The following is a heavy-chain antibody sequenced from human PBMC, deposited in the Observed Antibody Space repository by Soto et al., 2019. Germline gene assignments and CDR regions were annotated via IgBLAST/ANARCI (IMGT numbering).Heavy chain of an antibody. CDR2: ISAHNGDT. CDR1: GYTFTSYG. V-gene: IGHV1-18*01. J-gene: IGHJ4*02. CDR3: ARDYNNLAYCSGPNCYTNEKRQLVNYFDY. D-gene: IGHD2-2*02. Sequence: QVQLVQSGAEVKKPGASVKVSCKASGYTFTSYGISWVRQAPGQGLEWMGWISAHNGDTNYAQKFQDRVTMTTDTSTTTADMELRSLRSDDTAIYCCARDYNNLAYCSGPNCYTNEKRQLVNYFDYWGQGALVTVSS.